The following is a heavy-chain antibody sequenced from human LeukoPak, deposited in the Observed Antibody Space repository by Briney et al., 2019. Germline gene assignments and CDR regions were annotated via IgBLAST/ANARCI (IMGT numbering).Heavy chain of an antibody. J-gene: IGHJ4*02. CDR3: ARDAFDAGIYFDS. V-gene: IGHV3-7*01. D-gene: IGHD3-16*01. Sequence: NIDHVGSERYYVDSVKGRFTISRDNAKNLLYLQMNSLRAEDTAVYSCARDAFDAGIYFDSWGQGTLVTVSS. CDR2: IDHVGSER.